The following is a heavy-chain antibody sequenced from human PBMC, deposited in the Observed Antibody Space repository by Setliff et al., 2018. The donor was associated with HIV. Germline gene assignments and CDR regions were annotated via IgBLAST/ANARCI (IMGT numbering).Heavy chain of an antibody. Sequence: PSETLSLTCTVSGGSISSSGNYWTWIRQRPGKGLEWIGYIYYTGNTYYHPSLKSRVLISVDTSNNLFSLSLRSVTAADTAVYYCARDLSPYGSGDPYYYYGMDVWGQGTTVTVSS. CDR1: GGSISSSGNY. V-gene: IGHV4-31*03. CDR2: IYYTGNT. D-gene: IGHD3-10*01. J-gene: IGHJ6*02. CDR3: ARDLSPYGSGDPYYYYGMDV.